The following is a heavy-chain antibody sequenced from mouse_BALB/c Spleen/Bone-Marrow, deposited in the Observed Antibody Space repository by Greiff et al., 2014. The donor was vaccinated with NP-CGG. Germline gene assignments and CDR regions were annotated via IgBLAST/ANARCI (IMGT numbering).Heavy chain of an antibody. CDR2: IYPGDGST. D-gene: IGHD2-14*01. Sequence: QVQLQQSGPELVKPGASVKMSCKASGYTFTSYFIHWVKLRPGQGLEWIGWIYPGDGSTKYNEKFKVKTSLTADKSSSTAYMFLSSLTSEDSAIYFCAYYRYDEYFDVWGAGTTVTVSS. CDR3: AYYRYDEYFDV. J-gene: IGHJ1*01. CDR1: GYTFTSYF. V-gene: IGHV1S56*01.